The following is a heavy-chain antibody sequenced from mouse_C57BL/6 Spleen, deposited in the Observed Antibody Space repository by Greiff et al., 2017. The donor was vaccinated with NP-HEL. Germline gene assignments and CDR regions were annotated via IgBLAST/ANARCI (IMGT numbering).Heavy chain of an antibody. CDR1: GFSLTSYG. CDR3: ARHASNYYGVYYFDY. Sequence: QVQLQQSGPGLVAPSQSLSITCTVSGFSLTSYGVHWVRQPPGKGLEWLVVIWSDGSTTYNSALKSRLSISKDNSKSQVFLKMNSLQTDDTAMYYCARHASNYYGVYYFDYWGQGTTLTVSS. D-gene: IGHD1-1*01. J-gene: IGHJ2*01. V-gene: IGHV2-6-1*01. CDR2: IWSDGST.